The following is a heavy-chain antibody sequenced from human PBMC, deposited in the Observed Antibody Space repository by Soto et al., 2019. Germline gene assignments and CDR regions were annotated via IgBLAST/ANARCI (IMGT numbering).Heavy chain of an antibody. J-gene: IGHJ4*02. V-gene: IGHV4-34*01. CDR3: ARGLISGSHYSGGWYYFDS. D-gene: IGHD1-26*01. Sequence: SETLSLTCTVSGGSISSYYWSWIRQPPGKGLQWIGQINHSGSANYNPSLKSRVTISVHTSNSQFSLELSSVTAADTAVYYCARGLISGSHYSGGWYYFDSWGQGTQVTVS. CDR2: INHSGSA. CDR1: GGSISSYY.